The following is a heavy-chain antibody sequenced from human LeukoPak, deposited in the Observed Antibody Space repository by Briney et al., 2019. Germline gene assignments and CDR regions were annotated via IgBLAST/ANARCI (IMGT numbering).Heavy chain of an antibody. CDR1: GFSFSKYA. V-gene: IGHV3-30-3*01. CDR2: ISFDETKK. J-gene: IGHJ4*02. Sequence: PGGPLRLSCAASGFSFSKYAMHWVRQAPGKGLEWVAVISFDETKKYYADSVKGRFTISRDNSNNTLFLQMNSLKTEDTAVYFCARMMVIKGVSLDYWGQGSLVTVSS. CDR3: ARMMVIKGVSLDY. D-gene: IGHD3-22*01.